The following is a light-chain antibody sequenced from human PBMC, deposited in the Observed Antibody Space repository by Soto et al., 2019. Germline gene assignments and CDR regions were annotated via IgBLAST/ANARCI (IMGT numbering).Light chain of an antibody. V-gene: IGKV3-11*01. Sequence: EIVLTRSPATLALSPGERATLSCRASQSVSTYLAWYQQKAGQAPKLLIYDASNRATGIPARFSGSGSGTDFTLTISSLQPEDFAVYYCQQSHDWLTFGGGTKVEIK. J-gene: IGKJ4*01. CDR3: QQSHDWLT. CDR2: DAS. CDR1: QSVSTY.